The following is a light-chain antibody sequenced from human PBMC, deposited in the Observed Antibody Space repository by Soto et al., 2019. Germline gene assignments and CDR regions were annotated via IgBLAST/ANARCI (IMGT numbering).Light chain of an antibody. J-gene: IGLJ2*01. Sequence: QSVLTQPASVSGSPGQSITISCTGTSSDVGGYNYVSWYQQHPGKAPKLMIYDVSNRPSGVSNRFSGSMSGNTASLTISGLQAEDEADYYCSSYTSSSTPHVVFGGGTKVTVL. V-gene: IGLV2-14*01. CDR2: DVS. CDR1: SSDVGGYNY. CDR3: SSYTSSSTPHVV.